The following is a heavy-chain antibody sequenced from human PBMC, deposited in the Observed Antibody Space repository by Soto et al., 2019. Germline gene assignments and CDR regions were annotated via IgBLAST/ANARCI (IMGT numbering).Heavy chain of an antibody. V-gene: IGHV3-72*01. CDR3: ARVHCSGGRCSYDGLDM. CDR1: GFTFSDHY. D-gene: IGHD2-15*01. Sequence: GGSLRLSCAASGFTFSDHYMDWVRQAPGKGLAWVGRARNKANSYTTEYAASVKGRFTISRDESKNSVYLQMNSVKSEDTAVYYCARVHCSGGRCSYDGLDMWGQGTMVTVSS. CDR2: ARNKANSYTT. J-gene: IGHJ3*02.